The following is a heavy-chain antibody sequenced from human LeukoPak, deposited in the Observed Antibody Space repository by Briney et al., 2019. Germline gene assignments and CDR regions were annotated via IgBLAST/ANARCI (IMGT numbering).Heavy chain of an antibody. D-gene: IGHD6-13*01. CDR3: ARARFRYTAAATHRNWFDP. CDR2: INPNSGGT. Sequence: ASVKVSCKASGYTFTGYYMHWVRQAPGQGLEWMGWINPNSGGTNYAQKFQGRVTMTRDTSISTAYMELSRLRSDDTAVYYCARARFRYTAAATHRNWFDPWGQGTLVTVSS. CDR1: GYTFTGYY. J-gene: IGHJ5*02. V-gene: IGHV1-2*02.